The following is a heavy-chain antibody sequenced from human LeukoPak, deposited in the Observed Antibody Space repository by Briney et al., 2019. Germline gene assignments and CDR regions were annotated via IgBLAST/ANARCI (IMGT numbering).Heavy chain of an antibody. CDR2: ISSSGSTI. CDR1: GFTFSSYS. Sequence: GGSLRLSCAASGFTFSSYSMNWVRQAPGKGLEWVSYISSSGSTIYYADSVKGRFTISRDNAKNSLYLQMNSLRAEDTAVYYCAKALLRWFDYWGQGTLVTVSS. D-gene: IGHD4-23*01. CDR3: AKALLRWFDY. J-gene: IGHJ4*02. V-gene: IGHV3-48*04.